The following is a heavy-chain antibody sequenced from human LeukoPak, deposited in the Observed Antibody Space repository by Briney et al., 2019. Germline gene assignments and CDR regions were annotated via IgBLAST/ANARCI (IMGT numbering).Heavy chain of an antibody. CDR1: GYTFTSYY. J-gene: IGHJ6*03. Sequence: ASVKVSCKASGYTFTSYYMHWVRQAPAQGLEWTGIINPSGGSTSYAQKFQGRVTMTRDMSTSTVYMELSSLRSEDTAVYYCAREGRITIFGVGNLPGNYYYYVDVWGKGTTVTVSS. V-gene: IGHV1-46*01. D-gene: IGHD3-3*01. CDR3: AREGRITIFGVGNLPGNYYYYVDV. CDR2: INPSGGST.